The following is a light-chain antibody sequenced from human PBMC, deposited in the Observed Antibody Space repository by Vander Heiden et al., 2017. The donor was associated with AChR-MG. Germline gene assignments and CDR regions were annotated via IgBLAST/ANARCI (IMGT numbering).Light chain of an antibody. CDR1: SGSIASTY. V-gene: IGLV6-57*03. J-gene: IGLJ2*01. CDR2: EDN. Sequence: FMLTQPHPVSESPGKTVTISCTRSSGSIASTYVQWYQQRPGSAPTTVIYEDNQRPSGVPDRFSGSIDSSSNSASLTISGLKTEDEADYYCQSYDSSIYVVFGGGTKLTVL. CDR3: QSYDSSIYVV.